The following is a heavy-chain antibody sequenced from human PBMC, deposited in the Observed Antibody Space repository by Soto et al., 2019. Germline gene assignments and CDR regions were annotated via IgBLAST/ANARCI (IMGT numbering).Heavy chain of an antibody. V-gene: IGHV4-59*01. CDR1: GGSISSYY. Sequence: SETLSLTCTVSGGSISSYYWSWIRQPPGKGLEWIGYIYYSGSTNYNPSLKSRVTISVDTSKNQFSLKLSSVTAADTAVYYCARHVIYDSSGYPFDYWGQGTLVTVSS. CDR3: ARHVIYDSSGYPFDY. J-gene: IGHJ4*02. CDR2: IYYSGST. D-gene: IGHD3-22*01.